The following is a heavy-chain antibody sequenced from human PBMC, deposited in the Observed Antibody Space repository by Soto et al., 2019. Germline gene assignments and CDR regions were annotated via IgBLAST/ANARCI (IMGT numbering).Heavy chain of an antibody. CDR1: GYTFSTCW. J-gene: IGHJ5*01. V-gene: IGHV5-51*01. CDR3: ARRAYCSSSALYNWFDS. Sequence: PGESLKISCKGSGYTFSTCWIGWVRQMPGKGLEWMGIIYPGDSETTYSPSFQGQVTISVDKSISTAYLQWNSLKASDTAMYYCARRAYCSSSALYNWFDSWGQGTLVTVS. CDR2: IYPGDSET. D-gene: IGHD6-6*01.